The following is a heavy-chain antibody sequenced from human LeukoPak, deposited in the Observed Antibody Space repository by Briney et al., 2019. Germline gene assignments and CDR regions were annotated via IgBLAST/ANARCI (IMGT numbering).Heavy chain of an antibody. CDR3: ALEMATSPFDY. D-gene: IGHD5-24*01. J-gene: IGHJ4*02. CDR1: GYTFTSYD. V-gene: IGHV1-8*01. CDR2: MNPNSGNT. Sequence: ASVKVSFTASGYTFTSYDINWVRQATGQGLEWMGWMNPNSGNTGYAQKFQGRVSMTRNTSISTAYMELSSLRSEDTAVYYCALEMATSPFDYWGQGTLVTVSS.